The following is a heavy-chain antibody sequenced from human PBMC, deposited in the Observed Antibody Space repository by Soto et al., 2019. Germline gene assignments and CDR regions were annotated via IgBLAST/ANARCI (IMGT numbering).Heavy chain of an antibody. CDR2: IRSKAYVGTT. V-gene: IGHV3-49*03. CDR1: GFTFDDYA. J-gene: IGHJ6*02. Sequence: GSLRLSCTASGFTFDDYAMSWFRQAPGKGLEWVGFIRSKAYVGTTQYAASVKGRFTISRDDSKNTLYLQMNSLKTEDTAVYYCTTAHYYYYGMDVWGQGTTVTVPS. CDR3: TTAHYYYYGMDV.